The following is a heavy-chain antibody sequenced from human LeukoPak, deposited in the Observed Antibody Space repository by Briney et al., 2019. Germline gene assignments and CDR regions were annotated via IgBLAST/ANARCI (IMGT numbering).Heavy chain of an antibody. CDR1: GGSISSRNW. CDR3: ARDIRWSTTSWYYYYMDV. J-gene: IGHJ6*03. CDR2: IYHSGST. V-gene: IGHV4-4*02. D-gene: IGHD2-2*01. Sequence: SETLSLTCAVSGGSISSRNWWSWVRQPPGKGLEWIGEIYHSGSTNYNPSLKTRVTISVDKSKNQFSLKLSSVTAADTAVYYCARDIRWSTTSWYYYYMDVWGKGTTVTVSS.